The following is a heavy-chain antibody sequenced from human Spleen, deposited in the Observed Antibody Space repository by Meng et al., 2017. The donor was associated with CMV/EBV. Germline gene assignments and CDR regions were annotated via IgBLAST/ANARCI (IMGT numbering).Heavy chain of an antibody. CDR1: GSTFRSYV. V-gene: IGHV1-69*05. J-gene: IGHJ5*02. Sequence: KASGSTFRSYVITWGRQAPGQGLEWMGGIFPVFGTPDYAEKFQGRVTISTDDSTSTASMELTSLRSDDTAVYYCARDRSKTENWFDPWGQGTLVTVSS. CDR3: ARDRSKTENWFDP. CDR2: IFPVFGTP.